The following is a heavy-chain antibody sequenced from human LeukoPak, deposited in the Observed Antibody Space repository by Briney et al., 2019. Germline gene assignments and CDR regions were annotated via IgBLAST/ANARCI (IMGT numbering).Heavy chain of an antibody. V-gene: IGHV4-39*07. Sequence: PSETLSLTCTISGDSTSSDRYYWGWIRQPPGKGLEWIGSIYYSGSTNYNPSLKSRVTISVDTSKNQFSLKLSSVTAADTAVYYCARALKDYGGKGFDYWGQGTLVTVSS. CDR1: GDSTSSDRYY. CDR2: IYYSGST. D-gene: IGHD4-23*01. J-gene: IGHJ4*02. CDR3: ARALKDYGGKGFDY.